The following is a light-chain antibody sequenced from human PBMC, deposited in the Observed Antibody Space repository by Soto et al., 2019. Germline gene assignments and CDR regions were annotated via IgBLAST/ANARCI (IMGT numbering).Light chain of an antibody. Sequence: LQTAQSPCTLSASVGDTVTITCRASESIDNWLAWYQQKPGKAPKLLIYDASSLESGVPSRFSGSGSGTEFTLTISSLQPEDIATYYCHQYDNLPTFCQGTRLEIK. CDR3: HQYDNLPT. CDR2: DAS. V-gene: IGKV1-5*01. J-gene: IGKJ5*01. CDR1: ESIDNW.